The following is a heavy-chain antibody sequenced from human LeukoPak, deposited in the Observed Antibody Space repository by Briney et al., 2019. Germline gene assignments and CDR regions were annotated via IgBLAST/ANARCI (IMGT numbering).Heavy chain of an antibody. J-gene: IGHJ4*02. D-gene: IGHD6-19*01. V-gene: IGHV3-30-3*01. Sequence: PGRSLRLSCAASGFTFSSYAMRWVRQAPGKGLEWVAVISYDGSSKYYADSVKGRFTISRDNSKNTLYLQMNSLRAEDTAVYYCASAVAGTYWGQGTLVTVSS. CDR3: ASAVAGTY. CDR2: ISYDGSSK. CDR1: GFTFSSYA.